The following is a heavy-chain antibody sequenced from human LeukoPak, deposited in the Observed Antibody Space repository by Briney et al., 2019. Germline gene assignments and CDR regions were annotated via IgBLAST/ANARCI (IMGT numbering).Heavy chain of an antibody. J-gene: IGHJ4*02. V-gene: IGHV4-34*01. CDR3: AGRDGYNRSFDY. CDR1: GGSFSGYY. Sequence: PSETLSLTCAVYGGSFSGYYWSWIRQPPGKGLEWIGEINHSGSTNYNPSLKSRVTISVDTSKNQFSLKLSSVTAADTAVYYCAGRDGYNRSFDYWGQGTLVTVSS. D-gene: IGHD5-24*01. CDR2: INHSGST.